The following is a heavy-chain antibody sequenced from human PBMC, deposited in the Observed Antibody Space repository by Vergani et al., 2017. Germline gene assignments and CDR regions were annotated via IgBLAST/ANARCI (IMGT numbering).Heavy chain of an antibody. V-gene: IGHV5-51*01. CDR1: GYSFTNYW. CDR2: IHPADSDT. J-gene: IGHJ4*02. D-gene: IGHD3-22*01. Sequence: EVQLVQSGAEVKEPGESLKISCQISGYSFTNYWIGWVRQMHGKGLEWMGIIHPADSDTRYSPSFQGQVTISVDKSISTAYLQRSSLRASDSAMYYCARLYGRDSSGSKCFDYWGQGTLVTVSS. CDR3: ARLYGRDSSGSKCFDY.